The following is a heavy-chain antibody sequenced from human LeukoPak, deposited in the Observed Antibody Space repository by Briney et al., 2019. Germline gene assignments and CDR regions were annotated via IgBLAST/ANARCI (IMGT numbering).Heavy chain of an antibody. CDR1: GYRFTSSW. Sequence: GESLKISCKGSGYRFTSSWISWVRQMPGKGLEWMGIIYPGDSDTRYSPSFQGQVTLSADKSISTAYLQLSSLKASDTAIYYCARSTSDYYGLGVWGQGTTVTVSS. J-gene: IGHJ6*02. CDR2: IYPGDSDT. CDR3: ARSTSDYYGLGV. V-gene: IGHV5-51*01.